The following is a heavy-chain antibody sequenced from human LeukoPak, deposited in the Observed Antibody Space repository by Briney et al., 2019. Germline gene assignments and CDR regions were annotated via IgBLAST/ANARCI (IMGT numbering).Heavy chain of an antibody. V-gene: IGHV3-48*01. CDR1: GFTFSSYA. J-gene: IGHJ4*02. D-gene: IGHD2-15*01. Sequence: GGSLRLSCAASGFTFSSYAMHWVRQTPGKGLEWVSGISGSGGSTYYADSVKGRFTISRDNAKNSLYLQMNSLRAEDTALYYCARLYCSGGTCYKGAGDYWGQGTLVTVSS. CDR3: ARLYCSGGTCYKGAGDY. CDR2: ISGSGGST.